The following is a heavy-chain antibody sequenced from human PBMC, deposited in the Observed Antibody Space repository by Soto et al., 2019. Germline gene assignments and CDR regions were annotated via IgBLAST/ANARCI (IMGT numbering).Heavy chain of an antibody. Sequence: EVQLVESGGGLVQRGGSLRLSCAASGFTFSSYWMHWVRQAPGKGLVWVSRIITDGSTTNYADSVKGRFTISRDNAKNTLYLQMNSLRADDTAVYYCARGFRDYWGQGTLVTVSS. V-gene: IGHV3-74*01. CDR3: ARGFRDY. J-gene: IGHJ4*02. CDR1: GFTFSSYW. CDR2: IITDGSTT.